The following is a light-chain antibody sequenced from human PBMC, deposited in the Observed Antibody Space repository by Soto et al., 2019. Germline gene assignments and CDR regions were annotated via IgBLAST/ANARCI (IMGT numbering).Light chain of an antibody. CDR1: QSLLHSNGYNY. J-gene: IGKJ4*01. CDR3: MQALQTPFT. CDR2: LGS. Sequence: DIVMTQSPLSLPVTPGEPASISCRSSQSLLHSNGYNYLDWYLQKPGQSPQLLIYLGSNRASGVPVRFRGSGSGTDFTLKISRVEAEDVGVYYCMQALQTPFTFGGGTKVEIK. V-gene: IGKV2-28*01.